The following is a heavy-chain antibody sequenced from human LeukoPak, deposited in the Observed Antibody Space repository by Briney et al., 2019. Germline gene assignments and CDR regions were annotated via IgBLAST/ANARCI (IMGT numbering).Heavy chain of an antibody. V-gene: IGHV3-33*06. Sequence: PGGSLRLSCAASGFTFGSYGMHWVRQAPGKGLEWVAVIWYDGSNKYYADSVKGRFTISRDNSKNTLYLKMNSLRAEDTAVYYCAKDIRNDILTGYSGDYYMDVWGKGTTVTVSS. CDR2: IWYDGSNK. CDR1: GFTFGSYG. CDR3: AKDIRNDILTGYSGDYYMDV. D-gene: IGHD3-9*01. J-gene: IGHJ6*03.